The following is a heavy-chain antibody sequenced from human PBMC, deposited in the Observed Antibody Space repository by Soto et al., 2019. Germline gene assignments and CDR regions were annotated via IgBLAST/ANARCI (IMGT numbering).Heavy chain of an antibody. J-gene: IGHJ3*01. Sequence: DVQLVESGGGLIQPGGSLRLSCAVFGLTVSGKKYMAWVRQAPGKGLEWVSGLYDVDGTYYADSVKGRFTTSGDSSKTIVYLQMDSLRPDDTAVYYCASWHLLEHAYDVWGQGTTVTVSS. CDR1: GLTVSGKKY. D-gene: IGHD1-1*01. V-gene: IGHV3-53*01. CDR2: LYDVDGT. CDR3: ASWHLLEHAYDV.